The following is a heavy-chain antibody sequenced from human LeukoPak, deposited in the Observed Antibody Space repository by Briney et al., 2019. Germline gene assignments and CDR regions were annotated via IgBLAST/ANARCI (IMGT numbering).Heavy chain of an antibody. J-gene: IGHJ3*02. Sequence: SETLSLTCTVSSGSINNYYWSWIRQTPGKGLEWIGDILSSGSTNYNPSVKSRGTISVDTSKNQFSLKLSSVTAADTAVYYCARTNQISETAFDIWGQGTMVIVSS. V-gene: IGHV4-59*01. CDR2: ILSSGST. CDR3: ARTNQISETAFDI. D-gene: IGHD1-14*01. CDR1: SGSINNYY.